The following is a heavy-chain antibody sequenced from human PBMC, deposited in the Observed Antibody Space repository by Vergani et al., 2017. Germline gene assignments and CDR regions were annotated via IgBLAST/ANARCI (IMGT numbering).Heavy chain of an antibody. D-gene: IGHD3-22*01. CDR2: MNPNSGNT. Sequence: QVQLVQSGAEVKKPGASVKVSCKASGYTFTSYDINWVRQATGQGLEWMGWMNPNSGNTGYTQKFQGRVTMTRNTSISTAYMELSSLRSEDTAVYYCARMDYYDSSGYVPCGHWGQGTLVTVSS. J-gene: IGHJ1*01. CDR3: ARMDYYDSSGYVPCGH. V-gene: IGHV1-8*01. CDR1: GYTFTSYD.